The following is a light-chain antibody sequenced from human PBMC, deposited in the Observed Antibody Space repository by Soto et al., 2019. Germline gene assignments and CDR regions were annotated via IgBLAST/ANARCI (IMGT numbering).Light chain of an antibody. V-gene: IGKV1-5*01. CDR2: GAS. CDR1: QSISSW. J-gene: IGKJ1*01. CDR3: QQSYSASRT. Sequence: DIQMTHSPSTLSASVGDRATITCRASQSISSWLAWYQQKPGKAPKRLIYGASGLQVGVPSRFRGSGSGTDFTLTITSLQAEDFAADYCQQSYSASRTFGQGTKVDIK.